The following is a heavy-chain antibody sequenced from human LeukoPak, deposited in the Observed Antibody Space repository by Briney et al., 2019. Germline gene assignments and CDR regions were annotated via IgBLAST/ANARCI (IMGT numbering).Heavy chain of an antibody. CDR3: AREWELAYYFDY. CDR2: IYYSGST. Sequence: PSETLSLTCTVSGGSISSSSYYWGWIRQPPGKGLEWIGSIYYSGSTYYNPSLKSRVTISVDTSKNPFSLKLSSVTAAGTAVYYCAREWELAYYFDYWGQGTLVTVSS. J-gene: IGHJ4*02. D-gene: IGHD1-26*01. V-gene: IGHV4-39*07. CDR1: GGSISSSSYY.